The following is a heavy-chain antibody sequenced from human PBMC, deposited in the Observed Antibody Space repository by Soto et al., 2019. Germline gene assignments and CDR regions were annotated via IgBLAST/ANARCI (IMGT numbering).Heavy chain of an antibody. Sequence: ASVKVSCKASGYTFTSYGISWVRQAPGQGLEWMGWISAYNGNTNYAQKLQGRVTMTTDTSTSTAYMELRSLRSDDTAVYYWARDWEGNYDSSGYHSGWFDPWGQGTLVTVSS. CDR2: ISAYNGNT. J-gene: IGHJ5*02. CDR1: GYTFTSYG. CDR3: ARDWEGNYDSSGYHSGWFDP. V-gene: IGHV1-18*01. D-gene: IGHD3-22*01.